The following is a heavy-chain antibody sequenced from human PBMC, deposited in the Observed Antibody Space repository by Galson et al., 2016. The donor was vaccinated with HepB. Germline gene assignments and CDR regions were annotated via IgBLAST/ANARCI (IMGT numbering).Heavy chain of an antibody. D-gene: IGHD2-15*01. CDR3: ARDVDIVVVSGARH. J-gene: IGHJ4*02. CDR1: GFTVSNNY. Sequence: SLRLSCAASGFTVSNNYMSWVRQAPGKGLEFVSVIYSGGNTYYADSVKGRFTISRDDSKNTLFLQMDSLRVEDTAVYYCARDVDIVVVSGARHWGQGTLVTVSS. V-gene: IGHV3-53*05. CDR2: IYSGGNT.